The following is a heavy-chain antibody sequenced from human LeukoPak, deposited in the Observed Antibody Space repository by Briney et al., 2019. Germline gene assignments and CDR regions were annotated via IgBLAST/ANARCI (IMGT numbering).Heavy chain of an antibody. D-gene: IGHD6-13*01. Sequence: PGGSLRLSCAASGFTFSSYGMHWVRQAPGKGLEYVSAISSNGGSTYYANSVKGRFTISRDNSKNTLYLQMGSLRAEDMAVYYCARDSGVAAVDDAFDIWGQGTMVTVSS. CDR3: ARDSGVAAVDDAFDI. CDR1: GFTFSSYG. CDR2: ISSNGGST. V-gene: IGHV3-64*01. J-gene: IGHJ3*02.